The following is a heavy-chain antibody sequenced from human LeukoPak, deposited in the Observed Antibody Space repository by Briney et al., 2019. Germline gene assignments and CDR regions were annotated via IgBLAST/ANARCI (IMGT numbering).Heavy chain of an antibody. CDR1: GYTFNHHG. D-gene: IGHD6-19*01. Sequence: ASVKVSCKASGYTFNHHGISWVRQAPGQGLEWMEWVSCFNGDTHYAQKFQGRVTMTRDTSTTTAYMELRSLRSDDTALYYCARDPTNTSGRYAYFDFWGQGTLVTVSS. CDR2: VSCFNGDT. J-gene: IGHJ4*02. V-gene: IGHV1-18*01. CDR3: ARDPTNTSGRYAYFDF.